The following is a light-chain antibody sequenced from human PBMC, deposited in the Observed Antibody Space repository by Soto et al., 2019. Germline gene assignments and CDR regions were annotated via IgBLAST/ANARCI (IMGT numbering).Light chain of an antibody. Sequence: DIVMTQSPLSLPVTPGEPASISCRSSQSLLHNNGNNYLDWYLQKPGQPPQLLIYLGSNRASGVHDRFSGSGSGTDFTLKISRVEAEDAGVYYCMQALQTPYSFGQGTKLDIK. CDR2: LGS. J-gene: IGKJ2*01. V-gene: IGKV2-28*01. CDR1: QSLLHNNGNNY. CDR3: MQALQTPYS.